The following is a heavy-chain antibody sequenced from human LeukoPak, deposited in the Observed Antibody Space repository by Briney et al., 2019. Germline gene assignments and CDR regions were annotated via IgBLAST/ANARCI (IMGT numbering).Heavy chain of an antibody. D-gene: IGHD5-18*01. CDR1: GFTFDDYA. Sequence: SLRLSCAASGFTFDDYAMHWVRQAPGKGLEWVSGICWNSGSIGYADSVKGRFTISRDNAKNSLYLQMNSLRAEDAALYYCAKDMSLLGHVDTANPEAFDIWGQGTMVTVSS. V-gene: IGHV3-9*01. CDR3: AKDMSLLGHVDTANPEAFDI. J-gene: IGHJ3*02. CDR2: ICWNSGSI.